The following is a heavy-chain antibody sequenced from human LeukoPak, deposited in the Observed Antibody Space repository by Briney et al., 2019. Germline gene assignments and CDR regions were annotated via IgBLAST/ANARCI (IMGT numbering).Heavy chain of an antibody. D-gene: IGHD6-6*01. V-gene: IGHV3-21*01. CDR2: ISSSSSYI. CDR1: GFTFSSYS. Sequence: GGSLRLSCAASGFTFSSYSMNWVRQAPGKGLEWVSSISSSSSYIYYADSVKGRFTISRDNAKNSLYLQMNSLRAEDTAVYYCARVGSSSSGGLDYWGQGTLVTVSS. CDR3: ARVGSSSSGGLDY. J-gene: IGHJ4*02.